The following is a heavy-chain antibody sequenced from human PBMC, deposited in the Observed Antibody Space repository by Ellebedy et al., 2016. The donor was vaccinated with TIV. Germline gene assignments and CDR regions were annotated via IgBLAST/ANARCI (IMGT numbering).Heavy chain of an antibody. CDR3: ARDTRFIDQQHNWFDP. V-gene: IGHV3-11*01. D-gene: IGHD1/OR15-1a*01. J-gene: IGHJ5*02. Sequence: GGSLRLSCAASGFIFSDYYMIWIRQAPGKGLECVSYISSSGSPIYYADSVSGRFTISRDNAKNSLYLQMNSLRAEDTAVYYCARDTRFIDQQHNWFDPWGQGTLVTVSS. CDR1: GFIFSDYY. CDR2: ISSSGSPI.